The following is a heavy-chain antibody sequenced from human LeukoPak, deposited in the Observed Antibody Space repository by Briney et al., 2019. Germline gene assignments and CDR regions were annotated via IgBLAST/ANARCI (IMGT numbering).Heavy chain of an antibody. D-gene: IGHD3-10*01. CDR2: ISTYNDNT. CDR3: AREVVGSGSYYKDY. Sequence: ASVKVSCKASGYTFTKYGISWVRQAPGQGLEWMGWISTYNDNTNYAQKFQGRVTMTTDTSTSTVYKELRSLRSDDTAVYYCAREVVGSGSYYKDYWGQGTLVSVSS. J-gene: IGHJ4*02. CDR1: GYTFTKYG. V-gene: IGHV1-18*01.